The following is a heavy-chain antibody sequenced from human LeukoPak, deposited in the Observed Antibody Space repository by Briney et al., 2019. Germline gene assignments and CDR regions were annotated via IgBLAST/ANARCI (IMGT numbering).Heavy chain of an antibody. CDR1: GFIFSSW. J-gene: IGHJ4*02. D-gene: IGHD7-27*01. V-gene: IGHV3-7*01. CDR3: TTGDYFDY. Sequence: GGSLTLSCAASGFIFSSWMSWVRQAPGQGLEWVANIKQDGSEIHYVDSVKGGFTIFRDNAKNSLYLQMNSLRPEDAAVYYCTTGDYFDYWGQGTLVSVSS. CDR2: IKQDGSEI.